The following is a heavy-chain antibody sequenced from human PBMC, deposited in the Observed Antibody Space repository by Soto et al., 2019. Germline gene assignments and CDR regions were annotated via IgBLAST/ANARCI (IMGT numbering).Heavy chain of an antibody. D-gene: IGHD5-18*01. CDR2: INPNSGGT. CDR3: ARELLYSYGHEPFDY. CDR1: GYTFTGYY. Sequence: ASVKVSCKASGYTFTGYYMHWVLQAPGQGLEWMGWINPNSGGTNYAQKFQGWVTMTRDTSISTAYMELSRLRSDDTAVYYCARELLYSYGHEPFDYWGQGTLVTVSS. V-gene: IGHV1-2*04. J-gene: IGHJ4*02.